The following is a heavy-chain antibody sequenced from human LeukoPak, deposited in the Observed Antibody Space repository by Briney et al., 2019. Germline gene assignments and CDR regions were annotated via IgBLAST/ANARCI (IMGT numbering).Heavy chain of an antibody. V-gene: IGHV4-30-2*01. CDR2: IYHSGST. D-gene: IGHD6-19*01. CDR1: GGSISSGGYS. CDR3: GEGLSKQSFFDD. J-gene: IGHJ4*02. Sequence: SQTLSLTCAVSGGSISSGGYSWRWIRQPPGKGLEWIGYIYHSGSTYYHPSLKSRLTISVDRSKNQFSLKLGSVPAADTALYYCGEGLSKQSFFDDWGPGTLVTVSS.